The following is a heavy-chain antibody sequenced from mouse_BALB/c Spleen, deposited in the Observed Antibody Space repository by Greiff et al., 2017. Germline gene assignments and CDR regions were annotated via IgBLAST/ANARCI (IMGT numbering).Heavy chain of an antibody. CDR1: GYTFSSYW. CDR2: ILPGSGST. V-gene: IGHV1-9*01. D-gene: IGHD1-1*01. CDR3: ARGYYYGSSYGYFDY. Sequence: QVQLQQSGAELMKPGASVKISCKATGYTFSSYWIEWVKQRPGHGLEWIGEILPGSGSTNYNEKFKGKATFTADTSSNTAYMQLSSLTSEDSAVYYCARGYYYGSSYGYFDYWGQGTTLTVSS. J-gene: IGHJ2*01.